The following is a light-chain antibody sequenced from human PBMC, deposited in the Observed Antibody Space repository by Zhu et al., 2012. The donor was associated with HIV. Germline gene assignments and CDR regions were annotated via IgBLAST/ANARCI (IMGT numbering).Light chain of an antibody. CDR2: DAS. V-gene: IGKV3D-20*02. CDR1: QSVSGNY. CDR3: QHRDNWPPGLA. Sequence: NVLTQSPATLSLSPGERATLSCGASQSVSGNYVVWYQQKPGLAPRLLIYDASKRATGIPDRFSGSGSGTEFTLTISSLEPEDFAVYYCQHRDNWPPGLAFGGGTKVEIK. J-gene: IGKJ4*01.